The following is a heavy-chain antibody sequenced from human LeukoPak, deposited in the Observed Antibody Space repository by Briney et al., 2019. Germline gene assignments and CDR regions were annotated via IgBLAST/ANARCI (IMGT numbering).Heavy chain of an antibody. CDR3: ARYRGSGCFDP. CDR1: GFIFSSYW. V-gene: IGHV3-7*04. CDR2: IKEDGSER. J-gene: IGHJ5*02. D-gene: IGHD2-15*01. Sequence: GGSLRLSCAASGFIFSSYWMSWVRQAPGNGLAWVASIKEDGSERYYVDSVKGRFTISRDNAQNSLYLQMNSLRAEDTAVYYCARYRGSGCFDPWGQGTLVTVSS.